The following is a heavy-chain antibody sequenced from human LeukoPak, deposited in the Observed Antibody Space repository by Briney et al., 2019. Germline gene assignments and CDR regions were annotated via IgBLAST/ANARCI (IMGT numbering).Heavy chain of an antibody. CDR3: ARLPLPDPDYYYYYMDV. J-gene: IGHJ6*03. Sequence: ASVKVSCKASGGTFSSYAISWVRQAPGQGLEWMGGIIPIFGTANYAQKFQGRVTITADESTSTAYMELRSLRSDDTAVYYCARLPLPDPDYYYYYMDVWGKGTTVTVSS. V-gene: IGHV1-69*13. CDR1: GGTFSSYA. D-gene: IGHD1-14*01. CDR2: IIPIFGTA.